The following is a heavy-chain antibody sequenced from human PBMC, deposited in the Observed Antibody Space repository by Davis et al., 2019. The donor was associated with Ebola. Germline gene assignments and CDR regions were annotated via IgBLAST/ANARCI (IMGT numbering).Heavy chain of an antibody. V-gene: IGHV4-59*08. D-gene: IGHD3-22*01. Sequence: MPGGSLRLSCIVSGGSISSSYWSWIRQPPGKGLEWIGYIYYSESSNYNPSLKSRVTISVDTSKNQFSLKLSSVTAADTAVYYCARHSGYPWYFDYWGQGTLVTVSS. CDR3: ARHSGYPWYFDY. J-gene: IGHJ4*02. CDR2: IYYSESS. CDR1: GGSISSSY.